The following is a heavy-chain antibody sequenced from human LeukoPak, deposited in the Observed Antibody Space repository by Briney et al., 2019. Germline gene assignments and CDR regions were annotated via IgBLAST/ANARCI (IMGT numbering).Heavy chain of an antibody. CDR2: IYHSGST. D-gene: IGHD3-16*02. J-gene: IGHJ4*02. CDR1: GYSISSGYY. CDR3: ARGRPMITFGGVIDYFDY. V-gene: IGHV4-38-2*02. Sequence: PSETLSLTCTVSGYSISSGYYWGWIRQPPGNGLEWIGSIYHSGSTYYNPSLKSRVTISVDTSKNQFSLKLSSVTAADTAVYYCARGRPMITFGGVIDYFDYWGQGTLVTVSS.